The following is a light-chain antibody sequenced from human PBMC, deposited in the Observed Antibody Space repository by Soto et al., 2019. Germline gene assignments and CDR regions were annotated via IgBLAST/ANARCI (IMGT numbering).Light chain of an antibody. CDR2: DAS. J-gene: IGKJ2*01. Sequence: DIVLTQSPATLSLSPGERATLSCRASQSISTSLAWYHHKPGQAPRLVIYDASKRAAGVPARVGGSGSGTEFTLTISNLEAEDLGTYYCHQRSAWPYTFGPGTKLDI. CDR3: HQRSAWPYT. CDR1: QSISTS. V-gene: IGKV3-11*01.